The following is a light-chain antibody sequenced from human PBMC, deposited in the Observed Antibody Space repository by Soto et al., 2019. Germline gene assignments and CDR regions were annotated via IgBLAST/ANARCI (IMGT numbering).Light chain of an antibody. V-gene: IGKV3-20*01. CDR2: GAS. J-gene: IGKJ5*01. CDR3: QQFGTSPPST. CDR1: QSVSSIY. Sequence: SPGTLSLSPGERATLSCRASQSVSSIYFAWYQQKPGQAPRLLIYGASSRATGIPDRFSGSGSGTDFTLTISRLEPEDFAVYYCQQFGTSPPSTFGQGPRLEIK.